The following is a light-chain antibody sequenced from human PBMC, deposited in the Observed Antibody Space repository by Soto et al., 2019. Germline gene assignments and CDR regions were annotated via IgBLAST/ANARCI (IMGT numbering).Light chain of an antibody. CDR3: SSYAGSNNFV. V-gene: IGLV2-8*01. CDR2: EVS. J-gene: IGLJ1*01. Sequence: QSVLTQPPSASGSPGQSVTISCTGTSSDVGGYNYVSWYQQHPGKAPKLMIYEVSERPSGVPDRFSGSTSSNTASLTVSGLQAEDEADYYCSSYAGSNNFVFGTGTKVTVL. CDR1: SSDVGGYNY.